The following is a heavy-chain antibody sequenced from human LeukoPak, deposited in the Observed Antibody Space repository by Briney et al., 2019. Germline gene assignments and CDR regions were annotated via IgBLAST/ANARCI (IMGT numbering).Heavy chain of an antibody. J-gene: IGHJ5*02. CDR2: IYTSGST. CDR1: GGSISSYY. CDR3: ARDQTRFLEWLTAFDP. Sequence: SETLSLTCTVSGGSISSYYWSWIRQPAGKGLEWIGRIYTSGSTNYNPSLKSRVTMSVDTSKNQFSLKLSSATGADTAVYYCARDQTRFLEWLTAFDPGGQGTLVTVSS. V-gene: IGHV4-4*07. D-gene: IGHD3-3*01.